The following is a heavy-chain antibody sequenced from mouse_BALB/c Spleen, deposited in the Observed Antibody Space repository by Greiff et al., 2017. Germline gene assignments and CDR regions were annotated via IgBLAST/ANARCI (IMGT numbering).Heavy chain of an antibody. CDR2: IYPSTGYT. CDR1: GYSFTSYW. D-gene: IGHD2-2*01. Sequence: QVQLQQSGAELAKPGASVTMSCKASGYSFTSYWMHWVKQRPGQGLEWIGYIYPSTGYTKYNQKFKDKATLTADKSSSTAYMQLSSLTSEDSAVYYCARGRDYGYDGYYLDYWGQGTTLTVSS. V-gene: IGHV1-7*01. CDR3: ARGRDYGYDGYYLDY. J-gene: IGHJ2*01.